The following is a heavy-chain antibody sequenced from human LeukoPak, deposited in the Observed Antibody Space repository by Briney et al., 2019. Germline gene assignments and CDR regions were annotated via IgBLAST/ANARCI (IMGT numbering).Heavy chain of an antibody. J-gene: IGHJ4*02. CDR1: GGSISSSSYY. CDR3: ARDGGARGFDY. D-gene: IGHD3-16*01. V-gene: IGHV4-61*02. Sequence: PSETLSLTCTVSGGSISSSSYYWSWIRQPAGKGLEWIGRIYTSGSTNYNPSLKSRVTMSVDTSKNQFSLKLSSVTAADTAVYYCARDGGARGFDYWGQGTLVTVSS. CDR2: IYTSGST.